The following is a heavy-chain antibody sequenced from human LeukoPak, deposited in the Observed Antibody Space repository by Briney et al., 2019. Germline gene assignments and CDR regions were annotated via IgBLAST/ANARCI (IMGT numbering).Heavy chain of an antibody. CDR3: ARVTYYYASGSFAVYYFDY. J-gene: IGHJ4*02. V-gene: IGHV3-21*01. Sequence: PGGSLRLSCAASGFIFSTNSMNWVPQAPGKGLEWVSCISSSGSHIYYSDSLKGRFTISRDNAKNTVYLQMNSLRAEDTAVYYCARVTYYYASGSFAVYYFDYWGQGTLVTVSS. CDR2: ISSSGSHI. D-gene: IGHD3-10*01. CDR1: GFIFSTNS.